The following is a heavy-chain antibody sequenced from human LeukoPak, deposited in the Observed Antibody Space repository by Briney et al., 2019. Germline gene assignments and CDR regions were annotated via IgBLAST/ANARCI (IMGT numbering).Heavy chain of an antibody. D-gene: IGHD6-19*01. CDR3: ARDNRGGWPFDF. Sequence: GGSLRLPCAASGFTFSTYNMNWVRQAPGKGLGWVSYISYSSSTIYYAESVKGRFTISRDNAKSSLYLQMNSLRDEDTAVYYCARDNRGGWPFDFWGQGALVTVSS. CDR1: GFTFSTYN. J-gene: IGHJ4*02. V-gene: IGHV3-48*02. CDR2: ISYSSSTI.